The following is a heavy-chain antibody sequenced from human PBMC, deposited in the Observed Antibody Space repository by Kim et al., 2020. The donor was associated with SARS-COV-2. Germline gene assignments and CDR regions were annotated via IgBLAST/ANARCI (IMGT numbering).Heavy chain of an antibody. J-gene: IGHJ3*02. D-gene: IGHD3-10*01. V-gene: IGHV4-39*01. CDR1: GGSISSSSYY. CDR3: ARHTVYYYGSGSPIHAFDI. CDR2: IYYSGST. Sequence: SETLSLTCTVSGGSISSSSYYWGWIRQPPGKGLEWIGSIYYSGSTYYNPSLKSRVTISVDTSKNQFSLKLSSVTAADTAVYYCARHTVYYYGSGSPIHAFDIWGQGTMVTVSS.